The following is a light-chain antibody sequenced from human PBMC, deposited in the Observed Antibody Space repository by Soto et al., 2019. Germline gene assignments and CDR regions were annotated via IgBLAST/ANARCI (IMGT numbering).Light chain of an antibody. CDR1: QSVSNNY. V-gene: IGKV3-20*01. Sequence: EIVLTQSPGTLSLSPGERATLSCRASQSVSNNYLAWYQQKPGQAPRLLIYGASNRATGIPDRFSGSGSGTDFTLTISRLEPEDFATYYCQQSYSTPPFTFGPGTRVDI. CDR2: GAS. J-gene: IGKJ3*01. CDR3: QQSYSTPPFT.